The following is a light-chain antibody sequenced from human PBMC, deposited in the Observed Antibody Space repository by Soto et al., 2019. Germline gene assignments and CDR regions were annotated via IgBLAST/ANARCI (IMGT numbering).Light chain of an antibody. Sequence: QAVVTQEPSLTVSPGGTDTLTCASSTGAVTSGNYPNWFQQKPGQAPTSLIHSTGDKHSWTPARFSGSLLGDKAALTLSAVQPEDEADYYCLLYYGGVQLFGGGTKLTVL. J-gene: IGLJ3*02. CDR2: STG. V-gene: IGLV7-43*01. CDR1: TGAVTSGNY. CDR3: LLYYGGVQL.